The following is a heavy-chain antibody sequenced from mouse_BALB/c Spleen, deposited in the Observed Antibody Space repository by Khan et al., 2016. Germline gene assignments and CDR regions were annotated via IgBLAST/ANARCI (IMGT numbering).Heavy chain of an antibody. V-gene: IGHV1-4*02. Sequence: VQLKESAAELARPGASVKMSCKASGYTFTSYTMHWVKQRPGQGLDWIGYFNPSSGYTAYNQKFKDKTTLTADKSSSTAYMQLTSLTSEDSAVYYCARSVYRSSPFAFWCQWSLLTVSA. D-gene: IGHD1-1*01. CDR2: FNPSSGYT. CDR1: GYTFTSYT. CDR3: ARSVYRSSPFAF. J-gene: IGHJ3*01.